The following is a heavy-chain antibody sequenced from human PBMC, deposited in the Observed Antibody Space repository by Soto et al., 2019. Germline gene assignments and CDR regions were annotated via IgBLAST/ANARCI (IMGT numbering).Heavy chain of an antibody. CDR2: ISGSGGST. CDR1: GFTFSSYA. V-gene: IGHV3-23*01. D-gene: IGHD3-22*01. J-gene: IGHJ4*02. Sequence: GSLRLSCAASGFTFSSYAMSWVRQAPGKGLEWVSAISGSGGSTYYADSVKGRFTISRDNSKNTLYLQMNSLRAEDTAVYYCAKYYDSSGPPSGYFDYWGQGTLVTVSS. CDR3: AKYYDSSGPPSGYFDY.